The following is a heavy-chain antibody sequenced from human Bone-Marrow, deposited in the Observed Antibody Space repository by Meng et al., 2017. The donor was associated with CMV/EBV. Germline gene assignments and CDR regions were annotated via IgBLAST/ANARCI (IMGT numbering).Heavy chain of an antibody. D-gene: IGHD6-13*01. V-gene: IGHV1-69*10. Sequence: SVKVSCKASGYTFTSYGISWVRQAPGQGLEWMGWINPILGIANYAQKFQGRVTITADKSTSTAYMELSSLRSEDTAVYYCARVGAAAGYYYGMDVWGQGTTVTVSS. J-gene: IGHJ6*02. CDR3: ARVGAAAGYYYGMDV. CDR2: INPILGIA. CDR1: GYTFTSYG.